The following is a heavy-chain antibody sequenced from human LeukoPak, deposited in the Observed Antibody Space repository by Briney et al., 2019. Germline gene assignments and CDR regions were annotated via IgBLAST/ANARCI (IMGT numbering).Heavy chain of an antibody. CDR2: FDPEDGET. D-gene: IGHD3-10*01. J-gene: IGHJ2*01. CDR3: ARDERAVGRFEDRDWYFDL. Sequence: GASVKVSCKVSGYTLTELSMHWVRQAPGKGLEWMGGFDPEDGETIYAQKFQGRVTMTRDTSISTAYMELSRLRSDDTAVYYCARDERAVGRFEDRDWYFDLWGRGTLDTVSS. V-gene: IGHV1-24*01. CDR1: GYTLTELS.